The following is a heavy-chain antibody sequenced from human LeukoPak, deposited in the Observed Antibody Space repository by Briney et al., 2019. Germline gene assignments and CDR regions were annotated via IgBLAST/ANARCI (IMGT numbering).Heavy chain of an antibody. D-gene: IGHD3-10*01. V-gene: IGHV3-30*18. J-gene: IGHJ4*02. CDR3: ANAYDAARAVGSAYFVY. Sequence: GRSLRLSCAASGFTFSSYGMHWVRQAPGKGLEWVAVICYSGSSKYYADSVKGRFTISRDNSKNTLYLKMNSLRAEDTAVYYCANAYDAARAVGSAYFVYWGEGTRVTVSS. CDR2: ICYSGSSK. CDR1: GFTFSSYG.